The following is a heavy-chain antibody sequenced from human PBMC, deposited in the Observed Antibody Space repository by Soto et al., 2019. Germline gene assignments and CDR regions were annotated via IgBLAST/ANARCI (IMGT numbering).Heavy chain of an antibody. V-gene: IGHV5-51*01. CDR2: IYPGDSDT. D-gene: IGHD3-22*01. Sequence: EVQLVQSGAEVKKPGESLRISCKGSGYSFTSYWIGWVRQMPGKGLEWMGIIYPGDSDTRYSPSFQGQVTISADKSISTAYLQWSSLKASDTAMYYCARQPIRTYYYDSSGYHHAFDIWGQGTMVTVSS. CDR3: ARQPIRTYYYDSSGYHHAFDI. J-gene: IGHJ3*02. CDR1: GYSFTSYW.